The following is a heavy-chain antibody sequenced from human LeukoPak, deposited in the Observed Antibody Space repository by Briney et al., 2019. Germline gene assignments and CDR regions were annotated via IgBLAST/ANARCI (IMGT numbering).Heavy chain of an antibody. CDR3: ARDGEYCSSTSCYGTRDWFDP. CDR1: GYTFTGYY. J-gene: IGHJ5*02. D-gene: IGHD2-2*01. Sequence: ASVKVSCKASGYTFTGYYMHWVRQAPGQGLEWMGWINPNSGGTNYAQKFQGRVTMTRDTSISTAYMELSRLGSDDTAVYYCARDGEYCSSTSCYGTRDWFDPWGQGTLVTVSS. CDR2: INPNSGGT. V-gene: IGHV1-2*02.